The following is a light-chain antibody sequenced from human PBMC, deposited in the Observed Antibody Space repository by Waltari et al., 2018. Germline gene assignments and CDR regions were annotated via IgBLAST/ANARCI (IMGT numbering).Light chain of an antibody. CDR1: SSNIGAGYE. CDR3: QSYDSSLSGSV. V-gene: IGLV1-40*01. Sequence: QSGLTPPPSVSGAPGQRVTISCTGRSSNIGAGYEFQWYQLLPGTAPKLLIYGNSNRPSGVPDRFSGSKSGTSASLAITGLQAEDEAGYYCQSYDSSLSGSVFGGGTKLTVL. CDR2: GNS. J-gene: IGLJ2*01.